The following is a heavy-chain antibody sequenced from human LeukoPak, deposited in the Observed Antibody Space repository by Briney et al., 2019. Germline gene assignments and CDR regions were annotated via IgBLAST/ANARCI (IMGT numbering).Heavy chain of an antibody. Sequence: SETLSLTCAVYGGSFSGYYWSWIRQPPGKGLEWIGEINHSGSTNYNPSLKSRVTISVDTSKNQFSLKLSSVTAADTAVYYCARILRRLYSSGWYADYWGQGTLVTVSS. CDR2: INHSGST. V-gene: IGHV4-34*01. CDR1: GGSFSGYY. CDR3: ARILRRLYSSGWYADY. D-gene: IGHD6-19*01. J-gene: IGHJ4*02.